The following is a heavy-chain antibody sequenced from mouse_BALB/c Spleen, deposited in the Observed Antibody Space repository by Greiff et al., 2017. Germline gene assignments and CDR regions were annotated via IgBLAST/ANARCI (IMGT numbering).Heavy chain of an antibody. CDR3: GLRDYAMDY. CDR1: GFSLTGYG. CDR2: IWGDGST. Sequence: QVQLKESGPGLVAPSQSLSITCTVSGFSLTGYGVNWVRQPPGKGLEWLGMIWGDGSTDYNSALKSRLSISKDNSKSQVFLKMNSLQTDDTARYYCGLRDYAMDYWGQGTSVTVSS. D-gene: IGHD2-4*01. J-gene: IGHJ4*01. V-gene: IGHV2-6-7*01.